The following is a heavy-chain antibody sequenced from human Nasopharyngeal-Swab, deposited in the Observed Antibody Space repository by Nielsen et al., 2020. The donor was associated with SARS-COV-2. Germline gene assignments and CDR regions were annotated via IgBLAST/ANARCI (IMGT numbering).Heavy chain of an antibody. D-gene: IGHD4-23*01. V-gene: IGHV4-59*01. CDR3: ARASDYGGNYEPFDY. Sequence: SETLSLTYTVSGGSISSYYWSWIRQPPGKGLEWIGYIYYSGSTNYNPSLKSRVTISVDTSKNQFSLKLSSVTAADTAVYYCARASDYGGNYEPFDYWGQGTLVTVSS. CDR2: IYYSGST. CDR1: GGSISSYY. J-gene: IGHJ4*02.